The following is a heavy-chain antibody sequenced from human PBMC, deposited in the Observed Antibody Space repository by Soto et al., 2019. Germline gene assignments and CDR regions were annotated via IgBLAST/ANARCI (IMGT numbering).Heavy chain of an antibody. V-gene: IGHV1-24*01. Sequence: ASVKVSCKVSGYTLTELSMHWVRQAPGKGLEWMGGFDPEDGETIYAQKFQGRVTMTEDTSTDTAYMELSSLRSEDTAVYYCAIVFTCSGGSCYSAFDYWGQGTLVTVSS. CDR1: GYTLTELS. CDR2: FDPEDGET. D-gene: IGHD2-15*01. J-gene: IGHJ4*02. CDR3: AIVFTCSGGSCYSAFDY.